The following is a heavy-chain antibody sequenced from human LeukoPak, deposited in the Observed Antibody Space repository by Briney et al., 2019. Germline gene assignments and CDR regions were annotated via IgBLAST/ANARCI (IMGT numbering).Heavy chain of an antibody. CDR3: ARDNGYQWNWFDP. D-gene: IGHD1-14*01. CDR2: IYYSGST. V-gene: IGHV4-30-4*08. Sequence: PSQTLSLTCTVSGGSISSGDYYWSWIRQPPGKGLEWIGYIYYSGSTYYNPSLKSRVTISVDTSKNQFSLKLSSVTAADTAVYYCARDNGYQWNWFDPWGQGTLVTVSS. J-gene: IGHJ5*02. CDR1: GGSISSGDYY.